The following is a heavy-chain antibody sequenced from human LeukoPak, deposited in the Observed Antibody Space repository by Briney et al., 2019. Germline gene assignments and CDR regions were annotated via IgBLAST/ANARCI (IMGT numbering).Heavy chain of an antibody. J-gene: IGHJ6*03. V-gene: IGHV4-59*01. CDR3: ARVAGYSSSRYRAVYYYYMDV. Sequence: PSETLSLTCTVSGGSISSYYWSWIRQPPGKGLEWIGYIYYSGSTNYNPSLKSRVTISVDTSKNQFSLKLSSVTAADTAVYYCARVAGYSSSRYRAVYYYYMDVWGKGTTVTVSS. D-gene: IGHD6-13*01. CDR1: GGSISSYY. CDR2: IYYSGST.